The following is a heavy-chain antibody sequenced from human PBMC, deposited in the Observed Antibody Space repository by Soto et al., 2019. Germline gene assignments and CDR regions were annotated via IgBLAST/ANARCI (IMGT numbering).Heavy chain of an antibody. CDR3: ARSLLTSSWYAGS. V-gene: IGHV4-38-2*01. CDR1: GFSISSGYY. J-gene: IGHJ5*02. CDR2: IYHSGTT. D-gene: IGHD6-13*01. Sequence: QVQLQESGPGLVKPSETLSLTCVVSGFSISSGYYWGWIRQPPGKGLEWIGSIYHSGTTYYNPALKSRVTVSLDTSRNQSSLRLTSVTAADTAVYYCARSLLTSSWYAGSWGQGILVTVSS.